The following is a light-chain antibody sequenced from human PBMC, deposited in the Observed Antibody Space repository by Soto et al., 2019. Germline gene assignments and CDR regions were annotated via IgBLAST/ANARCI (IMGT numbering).Light chain of an antibody. CDR2: GTS. Sequence: EIVLTQSPGTLSLSPGDRATLSCRASQSVASAYLAWYQQKPGQAPRLLIYGTSSRATGIPDGFSGSGSGTEFFLAISRLEPEDFAVYYCQQYATTRWTLGQGTKVEIK. CDR3: QQYATTRWT. J-gene: IGKJ1*01. CDR1: QSVASAY. V-gene: IGKV3-20*01.